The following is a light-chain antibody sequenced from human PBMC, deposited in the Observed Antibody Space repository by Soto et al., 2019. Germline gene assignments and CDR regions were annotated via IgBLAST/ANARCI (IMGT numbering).Light chain of an antibody. Sequence: DIQMTQSPSTLSASVGDRVTITCRASHTVSYWLAWYQQKPGKAPKLQIYDASVLEGGVPPRFGGSGSGTEFTLTISSLQPADFASYYCQQYSTSSPTFGQGTKLEI. CDR1: HTVSYW. V-gene: IGKV1-5*01. J-gene: IGKJ2*01. CDR2: DAS. CDR3: QQYSTSSPT.